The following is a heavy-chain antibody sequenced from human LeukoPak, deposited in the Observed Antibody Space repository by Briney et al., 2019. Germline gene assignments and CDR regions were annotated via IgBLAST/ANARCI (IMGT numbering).Heavy chain of an antibody. D-gene: IGHD3-9*01. CDR1: GGSLSSYY. Sequence: SETLSLTCTVSGGSLSSYYWSWIRQPPGKEVEWIGYIYYSGSTKYNPSLKSRVTISVDTSKDQFSLKLTSVTAADTAVYYCARFEGYDFLTDYAYYFDYWGQGTLVTVSS. J-gene: IGHJ4*02. CDR3: ARFEGYDFLTDYAYYFDY. CDR2: IYYSGST. V-gene: IGHV4-59*01.